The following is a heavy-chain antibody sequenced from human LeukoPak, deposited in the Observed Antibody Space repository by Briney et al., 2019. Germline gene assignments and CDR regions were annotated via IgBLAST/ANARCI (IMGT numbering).Heavy chain of an antibody. CDR3: AKLSLDFYDSSGPSRYFDY. J-gene: IGHJ4*02. V-gene: IGHV3-30*18. Sequence: GRSLRLSCAASGLTFGSYGMHWVRQAPGKGLEWVAVISYDGSNKYYADSVKGRFTISRDNPKNTLYLQMNSLRAEDTAVYYCAKLSLDFYDSSGPSRYFDYWGQGTLVTVSS. D-gene: IGHD3-22*01. CDR1: GLTFGSYG. CDR2: ISYDGSNK.